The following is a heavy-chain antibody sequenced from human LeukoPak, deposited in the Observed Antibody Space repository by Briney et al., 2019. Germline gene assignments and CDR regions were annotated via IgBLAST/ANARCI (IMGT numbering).Heavy chain of an antibody. CDR1: GFTFSNFA. D-gene: IGHD2-15*01. J-gene: IGHJ4*02. V-gene: IGHV3-23*01. CDR2: ISSSGYNT. Sequence: GGSLRLSCAASGFTFSNFAMSWVRQAPGKGLDWVSGISSSGYNTYHADSVKGRFTISRDNSKNTLYLLMNSLRAEDTAVYYCAKDTGTSRNYIALVAATHFWGQGTLLTVSS. CDR3: AKDTGTSRNYIALVAATHF.